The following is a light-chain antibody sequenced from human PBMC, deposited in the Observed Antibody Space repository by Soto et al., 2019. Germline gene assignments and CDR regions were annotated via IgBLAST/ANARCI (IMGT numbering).Light chain of an antibody. CDR3: QQYNNWPRT. CDR1: QSVSSS. Sequence: EIVMTQSPDTLSVSPGERATLSCRASQSVSSSLAWYQQKAGQAPRLLIYGASTRATDIPARFSGSGSGTEFTLTISSLQSEDFALYYCQQYNNWPRTFGHGTKLEIK. J-gene: IGKJ2*01. CDR2: GAS. V-gene: IGKV3-15*01.